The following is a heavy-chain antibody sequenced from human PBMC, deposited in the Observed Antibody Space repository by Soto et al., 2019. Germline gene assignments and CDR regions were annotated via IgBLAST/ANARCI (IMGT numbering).Heavy chain of an antibody. CDR2: IYYSGST. D-gene: IGHD6-19*01. Sequence: LSLTCAVSGDSMSSSDYYLGWIRQPPGKGLEWIGSIYYSGSTYYNPSLQSRVAISVDTSKNQFSLKLKSVTAADTAIYYCARRTVNIRTFYSGLKTHCFDYWGQGAPVTVSS. CDR1: GDSMSSSDYY. J-gene: IGHJ4*02. CDR3: ARRTVNIRTFYSGLKTHCFDY. V-gene: IGHV4-39*01.